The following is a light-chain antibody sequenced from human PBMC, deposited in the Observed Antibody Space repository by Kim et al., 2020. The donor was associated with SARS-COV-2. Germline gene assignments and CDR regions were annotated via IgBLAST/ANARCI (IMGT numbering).Light chain of an antibody. J-gene: IGLJ3*02. CDR3: AVWDDSLKQGV. Sequence: QSVLPQPPSASGTPGQRVTISCSGSSSNIGSNNIVWYQQLPGAAPNLLIYSNNQRPSGIPGRFSGSRSGTCASLAISGLQSGDEADYYCAVWDDSLKQGVFGGGTQLSVL. V-gene: IGLV1-44*01. CDR1: SSNIGSNN. CDR2: SNN.